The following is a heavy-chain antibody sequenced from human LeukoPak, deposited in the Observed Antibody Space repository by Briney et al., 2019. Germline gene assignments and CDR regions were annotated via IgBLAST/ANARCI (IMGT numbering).Heavy chain of an antibody. CDR2: STPATDST. V-gene: IGHV3-21*01. D-gene: IGHD3-3*01. CDR1: GLVFSSFT. CDR3: VGNQDFWSGYHAFEY. Sequence: GGALRLSCGAPGLVFSSFTMGWGRPPPGEGGEWGSSSTPATDSTNYADSVQGRFTISRDNAKKTAYLQVNSLRVEDTAIYFCVGNQDFWSGYHAFEYWGQGILVTVSS. J-gene: IGHJ4*02.